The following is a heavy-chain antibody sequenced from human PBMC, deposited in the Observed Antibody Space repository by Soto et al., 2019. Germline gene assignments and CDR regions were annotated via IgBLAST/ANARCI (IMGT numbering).Heavy chain of an antibody. D-gene: IGHD2-2*01. CDR1: GGTFSSYA. J-gene: IGHJ6*02. V-gene: IGHV1-69*13. CDR2: IIPIFGTA. Sequence: SVKVSCKASGGTFSSYAISWVRQAPGQGLEWMGGIIPIFGTANYAQKFQGRVTITADESTSTAYMELSSLRSEDTAVYYCARTDAVVVPAAIHYYYGMDVWGQGTTVTSP. CDR3: ARTDAVVVPAAIHYYYGMDV.